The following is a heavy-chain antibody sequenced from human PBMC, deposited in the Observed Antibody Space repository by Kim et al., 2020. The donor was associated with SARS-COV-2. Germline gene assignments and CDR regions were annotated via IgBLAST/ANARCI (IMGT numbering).Heavy chain of an antibody. J-gene: IGHJ4*02. CDR1: GFTFNTYG. CDR3: ARDLPKGRYLDY. V-gene: IGHV3-33*01. CDR2: IRFDGSNI. Sequence: GGSLRLSCATAGFTFNTYGMHWVRQAPGKGLEWVAVIRFDGSNIYYADSVKGRFAISRDNSKNTLYLQLNSLRAEDTAVYYCARDLPKGRYLDYWGQGTLVTVSS. D-gene: IGHD3-10*01.